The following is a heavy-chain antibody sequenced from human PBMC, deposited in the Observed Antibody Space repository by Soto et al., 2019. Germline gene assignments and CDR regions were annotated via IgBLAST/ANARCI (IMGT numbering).Heavy chain of an antibody. CDR2: MSRNGDNT. J-gene: IGHJ6*02. V-gene: IGHV3-21*01. Sequence: GGSLRLSCAASGFTFSSYSMNWVRQAPGKGLEWVSSMSRNGDNTYYADSVKGRFTISRDNSENSLYLQMNSLRVEDTAVYYCAKSPDYGMDVWGQGTTVTVSS. CDR1: GFTFSSYS. CDR3: AKSPDYGMDV.